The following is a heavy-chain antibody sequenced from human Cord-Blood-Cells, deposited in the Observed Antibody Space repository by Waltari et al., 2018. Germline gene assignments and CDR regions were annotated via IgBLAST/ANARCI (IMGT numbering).Heavy chain of an antibody. D-gene: IGHD6-13*01. CDR2: IYYSGST. CDR1: GGSISSGGYY. J-gene: IGHJ3*02. CDR3: AHALAAADDAFDI. V-gene: IGHV4-31*03. Sequence: QVQLQESGPGLVKPSQTLSLTCTVSGGSISSGGYYCSWTRQHPGKGLEWIGYIYYSGSTYYNPSLKSRVTISVDTSKNQFSLKLSSVTAADTAVYYCAHALAAADDAFDIWGQGTMVTVSS.